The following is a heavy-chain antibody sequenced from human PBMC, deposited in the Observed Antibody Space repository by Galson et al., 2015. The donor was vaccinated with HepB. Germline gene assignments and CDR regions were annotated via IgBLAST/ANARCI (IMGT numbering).Heavy chain of an antibody. CDR1: GGSFSDYY. Sequence: ETLSLTCAVYGGSFSDYYWRWIRQPPGKGLEWVGEINHSGITNYNPSLKSRVTISVDMSKNQFSLKLSSVTAADTAVYYCARGGNDYYYGMDVWGQGTTVTVSS. V-gene: IGHV4-34*01. CDR3: ARGGNDYYYGMDV. J-gene: IGHJ6*02. CDR2: INHSGIT.